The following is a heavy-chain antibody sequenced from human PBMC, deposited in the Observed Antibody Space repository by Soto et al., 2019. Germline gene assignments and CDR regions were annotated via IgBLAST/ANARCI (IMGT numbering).Heavy chain of an antibody. CDR3: ARYGSSTSCRNCGY. J-gene: IGHJ4*01. D-gene: IGHD2-2*01. CDR1: GGSPKSGNYY. V-gene: IGHV4-30-4*08. CDR2: INSSGTA. Sequence: LSVTCTVSGGSPKSGNYYWSRIRPPPGKGLAWIGYINSSGTAFSNPSLKRPLTVSVDTSRSQFSLRLSSVTAADTAVYSCARYGSSTSCRNCGYWGRQSMFAVCS.